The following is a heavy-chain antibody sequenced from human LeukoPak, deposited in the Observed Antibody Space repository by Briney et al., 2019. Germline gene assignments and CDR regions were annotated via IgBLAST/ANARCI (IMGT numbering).Heavy chain of an antibody. J-gene: IGHJ4*02. CDR2: ISANGGST. CDR1: GFTFTIYV. Sequence: GGSLRLSCEASGFTFTIYVMSWVRQAPGKGLEWVSTISANGGSTYYADSVKGRFTVSRDNSKNTLYLQMNSLRAEDTAVYYCAPRTAPAGTLSYWGQGTLVTVSS. CDR3: APRTAPAGTLSY. D-gene: IGHD6-13*01. V-gene: IGHV3-23*01.